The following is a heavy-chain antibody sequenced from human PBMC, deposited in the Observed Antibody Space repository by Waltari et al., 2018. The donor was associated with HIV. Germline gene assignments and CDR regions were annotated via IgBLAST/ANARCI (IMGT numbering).Heavy chain of an antibody. D-gene: IGHD6-13*01. CDR1: GYTFTGYY. V-gene: IGHV1-2*06. CDR2: SNPNSGGT. Sequence: QVQLVQSGAEVKKPGASVKVSCKASGYTFTGYYMHWVRQAPGQWLEWMGRSNPNSGGTNYAQECQGRVTMTRDTSISTAYMELSRLRSDDTAVYYCVSSRWYDDAFDIWGQGTMVTVSS. CDR3: VSSRWYDDAFDI. J-gene: IGHJ3*02.